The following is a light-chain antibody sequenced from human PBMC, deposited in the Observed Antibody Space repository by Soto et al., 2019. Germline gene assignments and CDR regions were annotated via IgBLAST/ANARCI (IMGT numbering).Light chain of an antibody. Sequence: IVLTQSPATLSLSTGKRATLSCRASQSVSSNLAWHQQKPGQAPRLLIYGASTRATGIPARFSGSGSGTEFTLTISSLQSEDFAVYYCQQYNNWPITFGQGTRLEIK. V-gene: IGKV3-15*01. CDR2: GAS. J-gene: IGKJ5*01. CDR3: QQYNNWPIT. CDR1: QSVSSN.